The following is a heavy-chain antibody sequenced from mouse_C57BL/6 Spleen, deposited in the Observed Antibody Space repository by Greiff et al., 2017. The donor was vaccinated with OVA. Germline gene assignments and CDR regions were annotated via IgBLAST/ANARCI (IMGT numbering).Heavy chain of an antibody. CDR3: ARFGYDSYWYFDV. Sequence: QVQLKQPGAELVKPGASVKLSCKASGYTFTSYWMQWVKQRPGQGLEWIGEIDPSDSYTNYNQKFKGKATLTVDTSSSTAYMQLSSLTSEDSAVYYCARFGYDSYWYFDVWGTGTTVTVSS. J-gene: IGHJ1*03. V-gene: IGHV1-50*01. D-gene: IGHD2-2*01. CDR1: GYTFTSYW. CDR2: IDPSDSYT.